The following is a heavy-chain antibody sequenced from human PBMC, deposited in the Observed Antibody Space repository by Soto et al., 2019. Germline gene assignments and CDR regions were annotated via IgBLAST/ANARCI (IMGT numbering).Heavy chain of an antibody. V-gene: IGHV3-23*01. Sequence: GGYLRLSCAASGFTFSSYAMSWVRQAPGKGLEWVSAISGSGGSTYYADSVKGRFTISRDNSKNTLYLQMNSLRAEDTAVYYCAKAQSITGTTFRYYYYYMDVWGKGTTVTVSS. CDR2: ISGSGGST. J-gene: IGHJ6*03. CDR3: AKAQSITGTTFRYYYYYMDV. CDR1: GFTFSSYA. D-gene: IGHD1-7*01.